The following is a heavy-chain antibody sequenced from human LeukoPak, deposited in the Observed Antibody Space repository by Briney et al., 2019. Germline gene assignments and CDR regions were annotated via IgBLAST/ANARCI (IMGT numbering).Heavy chain of an antibody. Sequence: GGSLRLSCAASGFTFSSYWMNWARQAPGKGLEWVASINHNGNVTYYVDSVKGRFTISRDNAKNSLYLQMSNLRAEDTAVYFCARGGGLDVWGQGATVTVSS. CDR1: GFTFSSYW. CDR2: INHNGNVT. CDR3: ARGGGLDV. J-gene: IGHJ6*02. V-gene: IGHV3-7*03. D-gene: IGHD3-16*01.